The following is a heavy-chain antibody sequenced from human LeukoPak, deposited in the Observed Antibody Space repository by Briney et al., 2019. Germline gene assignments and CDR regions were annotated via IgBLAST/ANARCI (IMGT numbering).Heavy chain of an antibody. CDR1: GGFISSYY. CDR3: AVTMVRGVSGMDV. V-gene: IGHV4-4*07. CDR2: IYTSGTS. Sequence: NPSETLSLTCTVSGGFISSYYWNWIRQPAGEGLEWIGRIYTSGTSNYNPSLKSRVTMSVDTSKNQFSLKLSSVTAADTAVYYCAVTMVRGVSGMDVWGQGTTVTVSS. J-gene: IGHJ6*02. D-gene: IGHD3-10*01.